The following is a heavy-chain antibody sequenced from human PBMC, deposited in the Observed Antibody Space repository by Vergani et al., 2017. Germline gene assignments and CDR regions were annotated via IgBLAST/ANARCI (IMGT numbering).Heavy chain of an antibody. CDR2: IYPGDSDT. V-gene: IGHV5-51*03. D-gene: IGHD3-9*01. CDR1: GYSFTDYW. J-gene: IGHJ4*02. CDR3: ARRSGIVYDIFSGTQYFFDF. Sequence: EVQLVQSGAEMKKPGESLKISCKVSGYSFTDYWIAWVRQMPGKGLEWMGIIYPGDSDTRYSPSFQGQVTISVDTSNNHFSLRLNSLTAADTAVYYCARRSGIVYDIFSGTQYFFDFWGQGTLVTVSS.